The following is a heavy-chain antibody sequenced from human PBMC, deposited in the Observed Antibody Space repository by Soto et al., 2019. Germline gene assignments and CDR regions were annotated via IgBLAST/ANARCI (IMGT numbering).Heavy chain of an antibody. J-gene: IGHJ5*02. CDR3: ARGIKYGAYSRWFAH. CDR2: MNPNSGNT. D-gene: IGHD4-17*01. Sequence: QVQLVQSGAEVKKPGASVKVSCKASGYTFTSYDITWVRQATGQGFEYLGWMNPNSGNTGSVTKFPGRVTMTRDTAISTAYMERSSLRSEATAVYYCARGIKYGAYSRWFAHWGPGTLVTVSS. CDR1: GYTFTSYD. V-gene: IGHV1-8*01.